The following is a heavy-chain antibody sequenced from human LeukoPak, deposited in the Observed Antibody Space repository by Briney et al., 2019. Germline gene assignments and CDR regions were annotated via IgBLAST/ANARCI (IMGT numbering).Heavy chain of an antibody. D-gene: IGHD5-24*01. CDR1: GLTFSSYW. CDR3: ARERDGRLLDY. CDR2: INHNGSGK. V-gene: IGHV3-7*01. Sequence: GGSLRLSCAVSGLTFSSYWMSWVRQAPGKGLECVANINHNGSGKYVVASVQGRFTISRDHVKTTLQLERNTLRPEDTAVYYCARERDGRLLDYWGQETLVTVSS. J-gene: IGHJ4*02.